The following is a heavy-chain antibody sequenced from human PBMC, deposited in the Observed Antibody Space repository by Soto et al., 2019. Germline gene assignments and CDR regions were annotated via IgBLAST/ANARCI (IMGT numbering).Heavy chain of an antibody. J-gene: IGHJ4*02. CDR2: IYNNGIT. CDR3: ARQIVATIFDY. CDR1: SDSINSYY. Sequence: SETLSLTCTVSSDSINSYYWTWIRQPPGKGLEWIGYIYNNGITTYNPSLQSRVTISVDTSKNQFSLKLSSVTAADTAVYYCARQIVATIFDYWGQGTLVTVSS. D-gene: IGHD5-12*01. V-gene: IGHV4-59*08.